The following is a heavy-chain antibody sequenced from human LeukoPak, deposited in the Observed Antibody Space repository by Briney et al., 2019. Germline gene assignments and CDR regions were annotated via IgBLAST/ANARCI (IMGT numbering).Heavy chain of an antibody. CDR1: GGSFSGYY. Sequence: SETLSLTCAVYGGSFSGYYWSWIRQPPGKGLEWIGEINHSGSTNYNPSLKSRVTISVDTSKNQFSLKLSSVTAADTAVYYYARARRFQNWFDPWGQGTLVTVSS. V-gene: IGHV4-34*01. CDR3: ARARRFQNWFDP. D-gene: IGHD3-3*01. J-gene: IGHJ5*02. CDR2: INHSGST.